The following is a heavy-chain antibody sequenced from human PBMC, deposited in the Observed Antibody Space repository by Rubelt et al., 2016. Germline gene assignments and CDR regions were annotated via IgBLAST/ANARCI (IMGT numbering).Heavy chain of an antibody. Sequence: QVQLQESGPGLVKPSETLSLTCTVSGGSISSYYWSWIRQPPGKGLEWIGYIYYSGSTNYNPSPKSRVTIAVDPAKNQFSLKLSSVTAADTAVYYCARHGVEPDRQGWYGYWGQGTLVTVSS. J-gene: IGHJ4*02. CDR1: GGSISSYY. D-gene: IGHD6-19*01. CDR3: ARHGVEPDRQGWYGY. CDR2: IYYSGST. V-gene: IGHV4-59*08.